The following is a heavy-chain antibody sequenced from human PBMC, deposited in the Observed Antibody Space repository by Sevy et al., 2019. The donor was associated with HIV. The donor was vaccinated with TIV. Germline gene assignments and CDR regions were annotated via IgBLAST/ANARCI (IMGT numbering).Heavy chain of an antibody. CDR1: GFTFINHA. V-gene: IGHV3-30*04. Sequence: GSLRLSCAASGFTFINHAMHWVRQAPGKVLEWVTVISYDGSNKYYADSVKGRFTISRDTSKSTVYLQMDSLRAEDTAVYYCARDLNSGYANYYYYGMDVWGQGTTVTVSS. CDR2: ISYDGSNK. CDR3: ARDLNSGYANYYYYGMDV. D-gene: IGHD5-12*01. J-gene: IGHJ6*02.